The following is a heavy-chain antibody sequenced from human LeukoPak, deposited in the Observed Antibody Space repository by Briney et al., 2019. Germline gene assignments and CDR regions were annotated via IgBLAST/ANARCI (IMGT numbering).Heavy chain of an antibody. V-gene: IGHV1-69*13. J-gene: IGHJ6*03. CDR1: GGTFSSYA. CDR3: ARVEGGYSSSPDYYYYYMDV. Sequence: GASVKVSCKASGGTFSSYAISWVRQAPGQGLEWMGGIIPIFGTANYAQKFQGRVTITADESTSTAYMELSSLRSEDTAVYYCARVEGGYSSSPDYYYYYMDVWGKGTTVTVSS. D-gene: IGHD6-6*01. CDR2: IIPIFGTA.